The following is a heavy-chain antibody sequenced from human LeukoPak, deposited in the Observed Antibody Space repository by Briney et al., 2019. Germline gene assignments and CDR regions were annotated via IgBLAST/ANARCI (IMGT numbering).Heavy chain of an antibody. V-gene: IGHV3-20*04. CDR3: ARLGRETGYSSGWHYYHYYYMDV. Sequence: GGSLRLSCAASGFTFDDYGMSWVRQAPGKGLEWVSGINWNGGSTGYADSVKGRFAISRDNAKNSLYLQMNSLRAEDTALYYCARLGRETGYSSGWHYYHYYYMDVWGKGTTVTVSS. CDR1: GFTFDDYG. D-gene: IGHD6-19*01. J-gene: IGHJ6*03. CDR2: INWNGGST.